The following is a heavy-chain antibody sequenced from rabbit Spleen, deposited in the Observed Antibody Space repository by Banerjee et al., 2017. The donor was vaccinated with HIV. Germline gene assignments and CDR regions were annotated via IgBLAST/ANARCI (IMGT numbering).Heavy chain of an antibody. CDR2: IYVAGSGTI. CDR3: ARDLLGVIGWNFYL. J-gene: IGHJ4*01. V-gene: IGHV1S45*01. CDR1: GFSFSSSYW. D-gene: IGHD1-1*01. Sequence: QQQLEESGGDLVKPGASLTLTCTASGFSFSSSYWISWVRQAPEKGLEWIACIYVAGSGTISYASWAKGRFTISRTSSTTVTLRMTSLTAADRATYFCARDLLGVIGWNFYLWGPGTLVTVS.